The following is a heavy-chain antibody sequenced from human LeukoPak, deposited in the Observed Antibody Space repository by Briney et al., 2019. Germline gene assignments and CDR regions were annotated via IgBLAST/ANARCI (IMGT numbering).Heavy chain of an antibody. CDR1: GLPIADFA. CDR2: ISGEGVST. J-gene: IGHJ4*02. V-gene: IGHV3-43*02. Sequence: PGGSLRLSCVASGLPIADFAMHWVHQAPGKGLEWVSLISGEGVSTFYADSVKGRFSISRDNSKNSLSLEMNSLRTEDTAMYYCARESGKFDYWGQGTLVAVSS. CDR3: ARESGKFDY.